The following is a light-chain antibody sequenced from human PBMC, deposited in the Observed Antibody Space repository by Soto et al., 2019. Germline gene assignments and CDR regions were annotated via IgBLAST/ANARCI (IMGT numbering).Light chain of an antibody. V-gene: IGKV4-1*01. CDR1: QIVLYSSNNKNY. Sequence: DIVMTQSPDPLTVSLGERATINCKSSQIVLYSSNNKNYLAWYQQKPGQPPKLLIYWASTREFGVPDRFSGSGSGTDFTLTISSLQAEDVAVYYCQQYYGTPLTFGGGTKVDIK. CDR2: WAS. CDR3: QQYYGTPLT. J-gene: IGKJ4*01.